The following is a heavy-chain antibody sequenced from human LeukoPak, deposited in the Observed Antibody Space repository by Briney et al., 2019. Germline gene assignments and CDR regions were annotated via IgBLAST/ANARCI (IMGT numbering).Heavy chain of an antibody. J-gene: IGHJ4*02. Sequence: SETLSLTCTVSGGSISSYYWSWIRQPPGKGLEWIGYIYYSGSTNYNPSLKSRVTISVDTSKNQFSLKLSSVTAADTAVYYCARAPQGRHYYGSGTTFDYWGQGTLVTVSS. CDR2: IYYSGST. CDR1: GGSISSYY. CDR3: ARAPQGRHYYGSGTTFDY. D-gene: IGHD3-10*01. V-gene: IGHV4-59*01.